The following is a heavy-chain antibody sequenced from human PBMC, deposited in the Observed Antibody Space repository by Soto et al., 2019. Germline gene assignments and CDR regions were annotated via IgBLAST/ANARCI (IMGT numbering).Heavy chain of an antibody. V-gene: IGHV3-23*01. J-gene: IGHJ4*02. CDR1: GFTFSNYV. CDR3: AKGSFSQTSGPYYFDF. CDR2: ISGSGSSS. D-gene: IGHD6-19*01. Sequence: GGSLRLSCPASGFTFSNYVMTWVRQAPGKGLGWVSSISGSGSSSYYAESVKGRFIISRDNSKNTLYLQVNSLRADDTAIYYCAKGSFSQTSGPYYFDFWGQGTLVTVSS.